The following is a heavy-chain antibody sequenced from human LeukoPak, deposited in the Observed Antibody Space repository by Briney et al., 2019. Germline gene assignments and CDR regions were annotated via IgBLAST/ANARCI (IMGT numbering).Heavy chain of an antibody. V-gene: IGHV3-48*03. J-gene: IGHJ4*02. Sequence: QPGGSLRLSCAASAFTFSTYEMNWVRQAPGKGLEWVSYISSSGSTIYYADSVKGRFTISRDNAKNSLYLQMNSLRAEATAVYYCARGGGYSDYWGQGTLVTVSS. CDR2: ISSSGSTI. CDR3: ARGGGYSDY. CDR1: AFTFSTYE. D-gene: IGHD3-22*01.